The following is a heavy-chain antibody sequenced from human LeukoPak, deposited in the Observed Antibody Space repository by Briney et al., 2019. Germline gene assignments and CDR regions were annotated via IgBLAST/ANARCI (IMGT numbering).Heavy chain of an antibody. CDR3: ARVTMVRGVISSYYFDY. CDR2: IYHTGSN. D-gene: IGHD3-10*01. Sequence: SETLSLTCTVSGGSVSSADYYWSWIRHPPGKALEWIGYIYHTGSNNYKYSLKSRVTISLDPSKNRFSLKLSSVTAADTAVYYCARVTMVRGVISSYYFDYWGQGTLVTVSS. CDR1: GGSVSSADYY. V-gene: IGHV4-61*08. J-gene: IGHJ4*02.